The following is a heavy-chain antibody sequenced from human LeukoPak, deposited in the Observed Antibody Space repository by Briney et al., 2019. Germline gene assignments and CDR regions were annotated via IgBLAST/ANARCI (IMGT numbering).Heavy chain of an antibody. V-gene: IGHV4-30-4*08. CDR2: IYHSGNT. CDR3: ARTHRTGYYYGMDV. D-gene: IGHD3-9*01. Sequence: SQTLSLTRTVSGGSISSGNYYWSWLRQPPGMGREGLGYIYHSGNTYYNPSLKSRITMSVDTSRNQFSLKLSSVTAADTAVYYCARTHRTGYYYGMDVWGQGTTVTVSS. CDR1: GGSISSGNYY. J-gene: IGHJ6*02.